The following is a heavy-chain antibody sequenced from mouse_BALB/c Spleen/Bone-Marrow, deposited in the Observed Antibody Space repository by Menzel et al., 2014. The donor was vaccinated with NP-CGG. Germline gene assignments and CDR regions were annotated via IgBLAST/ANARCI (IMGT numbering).Heavy chain of an antibody. CDR2: ISSGSSTI. CDR1: GFTFSSFG. J-gene: IGHJ4*01. V-gene: IGHV5-17*02. D-gene: IGHD2-1*01. Sequence: EVQGVESGGGLVQPGGSRKLSCAASGFTFSSFGMHWVRQAPEKGLEWVAYISSGSSTIYYADTVKGRFTISRDNPKNTLFLQMTSLRSEDTAMYYCARSDGKYDYAMGYWGQEASVTVSS. CDR3: ARSDGKYDYAMGY.